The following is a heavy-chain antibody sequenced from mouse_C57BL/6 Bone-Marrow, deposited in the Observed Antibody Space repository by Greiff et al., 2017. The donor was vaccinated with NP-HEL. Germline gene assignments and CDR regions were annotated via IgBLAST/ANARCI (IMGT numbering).Heavy chain of an antibody. CDR3: DSLLLRFAWFAY. CDR1: GFNIKDYY. D-gene: IGHD1-1*01. J-gene: IGHJ3*01. CDR2: IDPKDGEP. V-gene: IGHV14-2*01. Sequence: VQLQQSGAELVKPGASVKLSCTASGFNIKDYYMHWVKQRTEQGLEWIGRIDPKDGEPKYAPKFQGKATLTAAPSSNTAYLQLSRLTSEYTSVYYCDSLLLRFAWFAYWGQGTLVTVSA.